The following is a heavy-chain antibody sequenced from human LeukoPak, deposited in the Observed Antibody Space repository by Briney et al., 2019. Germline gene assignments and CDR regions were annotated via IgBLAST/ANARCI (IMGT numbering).Heavy chain of an antibody. CDR1: GGSISSYY. CDR2: MYYSGNT. V-gene: IGHV4-59*12. Sequence: SETLPLTRTVSGGSISSYYSSWIRQPPAKGREWIGYMYYSGNTNYNPPLKSRVTISVGTTKKQFCPNLSSVTAANTAVYYCARAGVAGPPPVWGQETMVTVSS. J-gene: IGHJ3*01. D-gene: IGHD6-19*01. CDR3: ARAGVAGPPPV.